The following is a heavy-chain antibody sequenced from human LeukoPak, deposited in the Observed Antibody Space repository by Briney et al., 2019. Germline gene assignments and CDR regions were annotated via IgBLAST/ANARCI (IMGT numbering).Heavy chain of an antibody. J-gene: IGHJ3*02. CDR2: INPSGGST. D-gene: IGHD3-3*01. CDR1: GYTFTSYY. Sequence: ASVKVSCKASGYTFTSYYMHWVRQAPGQGLEWMGIINPSGGSTSYAQKFQGRVTMTRDTSTSTVYMELSSLRSEDTAVYYCAADLDYDFWSGYDPGAFDIWGQGTMVTVSS. CDR3: AADLDYDFWSGYDPGAFDI. V-gene: IGHV1-46*01.